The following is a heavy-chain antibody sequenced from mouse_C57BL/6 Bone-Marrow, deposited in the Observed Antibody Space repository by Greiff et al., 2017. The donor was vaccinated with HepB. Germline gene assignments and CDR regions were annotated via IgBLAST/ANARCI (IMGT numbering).Heavy chain of an antibody. J-gene: IGHJ2*01. CDR3: AREDGYDGYYFDY. CDR2: INSDGGST. Sequence: EVNVVESGGGLVQPGESLKLSCESNEYEFSSHDMSWVRKTPEKRLELVAAINSDGGSTYYPDTMERRFIISRDNTKKTLYLQMSSLRSEDTALYYCAREDGYDGYYFDYWGQGTTLTVSS. D-gene: IGHD2-2*01. CDR1: EYEFSSHD. V-gene: IGHV5-2*01.